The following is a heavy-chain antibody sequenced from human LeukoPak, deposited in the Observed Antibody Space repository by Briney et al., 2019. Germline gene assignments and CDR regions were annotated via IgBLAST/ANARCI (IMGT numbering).Heavy chain of an antibody. CDR2: INHSGST. Sequence: PSETLSLTCAVYGGSFSGYYWSWIRQPPGKGLEWIGEINHSGSTNYNPSLKSRVTISVDTSKNQFSLKLSSVTAADTAVYYCARLPYYDILTGYYSYYYYMDVWGKGTTVTISS. J-gene: IGHJ6*03. CDR1: GGSFSGYY. CDR3: ARLPYYDILTGYYSYYYYMDV. V-gene: IGHV4-34*01. D-gene: IGHD3-9*01.